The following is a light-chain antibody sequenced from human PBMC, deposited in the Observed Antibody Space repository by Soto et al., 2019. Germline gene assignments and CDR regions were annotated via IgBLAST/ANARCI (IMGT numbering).Light chain of an antibody. CDR1: QSVDSRY. J-gene: IGKJ2*01. CDR3: QQYGRSPF. Sequence: EIVLTQCPGTLSLSPGERTTLSCRASQSVDSRYSAWYQQKPGQAPRLLIYGASNRATGIPDRFSGSASGTDCTLTISRLEPEDFALYYCQQYGRSPFFGQGTKLEIK. V-gene: IGKV3-20*01. CDR2: GAS.